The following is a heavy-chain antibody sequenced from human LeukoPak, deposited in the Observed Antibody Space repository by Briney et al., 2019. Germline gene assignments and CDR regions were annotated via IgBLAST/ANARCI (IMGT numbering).Heavy chain of an antibody. CDR2: ISSSGRTI. D-gene: IGHD2-15*01. CDR1: GFTFSDYY. Sequence: GGSLRLSCAASGFTFSDYYMSWIRQAPGQGLEWVSYISSSGRTIYYADSVKGRFTISRDNAKNSLYLQMNSLRAEDTAVYYCARRGYCSGGGCYSDYYYYMDVWGKGTTVTISS. V-gene: IGHV3-11*01. J-gene: IGHJ6*03. CDR3: ARRGYCSGGGCYSDYYYYMDV.